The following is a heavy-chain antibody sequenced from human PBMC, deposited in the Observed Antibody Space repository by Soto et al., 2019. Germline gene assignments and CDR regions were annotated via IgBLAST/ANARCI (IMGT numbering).Heavy chain of an antibody. CDR2: VGGSGGDA. Sequence: DVQLLESGGNLVQPGGSLRLSCAASGFTFSSYAMSWVRQPPGKGLEFVSSVGGSGGDAYYADSVKGRFTISRDNSKNTLYLPMNRLRAEDTAIYYCAKNPGGRSGWYGGGHDYWGQGTLVTVSS. CDR1: GFTFSSYA. V-gene: IGHV3-23*01. D-gene: IGHD6-19*01. J-gene: IGHJ4*02. CDR3: AKNPGGRSGWYGGGHDY.